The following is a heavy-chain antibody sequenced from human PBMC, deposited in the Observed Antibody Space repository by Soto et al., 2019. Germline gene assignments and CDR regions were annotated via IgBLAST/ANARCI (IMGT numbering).Heavy chain of an antibody. CDR3: AREGSWDYYFAY. J-gene: IGHJ4*02. Sequence: QVQLQESGPGLVKPSQTLSLTCTVSGGSISSGGYYWSWIRQHPGKGLELIGYIYYSGSTYSNPSLKSRVTISVDTSKNQFSLKLSSVTAADTAVYYCAREGSWDYYFAYWGQGTLVTVSS. CDR1: GGSISSGGYY. D-gene: IGHD3-10*01. CDR2: IYYSGST. V-gene: IGHV4-31*03.